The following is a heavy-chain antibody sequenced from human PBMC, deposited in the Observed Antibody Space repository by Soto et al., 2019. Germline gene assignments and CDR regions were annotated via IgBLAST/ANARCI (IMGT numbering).Heavy chain of an antibody. J-gene: IGHJ1*01. V-gene: IGHV3-30*18. CDR1: GFTFSSYG. Sequence: GGSLRLSCAASGFTFSSYGMHWVRQAPGKGLEWVAVISYDDGSNKYYADSVKGRFTISRDNSKNTLYLQMNNLRAEDTAVYYCVKRGAYADYEYFQHWGQGTLVTISS. CDR2: ISYDDGSNK. CDR3: VKRGAYADYEYFQH. D-gene: IGHD4-17*01.